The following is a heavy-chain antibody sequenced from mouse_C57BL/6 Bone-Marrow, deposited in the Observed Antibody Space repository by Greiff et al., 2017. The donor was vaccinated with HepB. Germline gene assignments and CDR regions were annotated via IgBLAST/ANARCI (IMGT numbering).Heavy chain of an antibody. CDR3: ARGDYYGAMDY. CDR1: GYTFTDYY. Sequence: EVQLQQSGPELVKPGASVKISCKASGYTFTDYYMNWVKQSHGKSLEWIGDINPNNGGTSYNQKFKGKATLTVDKSSSTGYMELRSLTSEDSAVYYCARGDYYGAMDYWGQGTSVTVSS. J-gene: IGHJ4*01. D-gene: IGHD1-1*01. CDR2: INPNNGGT. V-gene: IGHV1-26*01.